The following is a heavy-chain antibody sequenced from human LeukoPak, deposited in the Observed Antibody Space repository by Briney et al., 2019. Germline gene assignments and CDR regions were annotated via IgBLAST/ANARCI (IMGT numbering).Heavy chain of an antibody. J-gene: IGHJ4*02. CDR2: IWHDGSNE. V-gene: IGHV3-30*02. CDR3: AKDRTNWALDY. CDR1: GFIFSNYG. D-gene: IGHD7-27*01. Sequence: GGSLRLSCAASGFIFSNYGMHWVRQAPGKGLEWVAVIWHDGSNEGYAESVKGRFTISRDTSKNTLYLQMNSLRAEDTAVYYCAKDRTNWALDYWGQGILVTVSS.